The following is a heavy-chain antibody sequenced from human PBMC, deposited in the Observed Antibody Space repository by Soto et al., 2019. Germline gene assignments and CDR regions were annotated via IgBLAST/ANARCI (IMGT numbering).Heavy chain of an antibody. CDR1: GYTFTGYY. CDR3: ASSFWGGYSDY. J-gene: IGHJ4*02. V-gene: IGHV1-2*02. D-gene: IGHD3-3*01. Sequence: GASVKVSCKASGYTFTGYYMHWLRQAPGQGLEWMGWINPNSGCTNYAQKFQGRVTMTRDTSISTAYMELSRLRSDDTAVYYCASSFWGGYSDYWGQGTLVTVSS. CDR2: INPNSGCT.